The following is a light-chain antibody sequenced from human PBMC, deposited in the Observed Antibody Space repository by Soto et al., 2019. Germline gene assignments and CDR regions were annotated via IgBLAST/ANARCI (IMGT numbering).Light chain of an antibody. J-gene: IGLJ1*01. V-gene: IGLV2-14*01. CDR1: SSDFGRYNY. CDR3: SSYTSSTTPYV. Sequence: QSVLTQPASVSGSPGQSITISCTGTSSDFGRYNYVSWYQQHPVKAPKLMIYDVTNRPSGVSDRFSGSKSGNTASLTISGLQAEDEADYYCSSYTSSTTPYVFGTGTKVTVL. CDR2: DVT.